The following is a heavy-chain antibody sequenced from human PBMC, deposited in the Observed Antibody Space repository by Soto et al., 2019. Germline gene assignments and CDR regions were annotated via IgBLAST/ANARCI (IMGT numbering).Heavy chain of an antibody. Sequence: ASVKVSCKASGGTFSSYAISWVRQAPGQGLEWMGGIIPIFGTANYAQKFQGRVTITADESTSTAYMELSSLRSEDTAVYYCARDQGVPPDRNDAFDIWGQGTMVTVSS. J-gene: IGHJ3*02. CDR3: ARDQGVPPDRNDAFDI. CDR2: IIPIFGTA. D-gene: IGHD3-22*01. CDR1: GGTFSSYA. V-gene: IGHV1-69*13.